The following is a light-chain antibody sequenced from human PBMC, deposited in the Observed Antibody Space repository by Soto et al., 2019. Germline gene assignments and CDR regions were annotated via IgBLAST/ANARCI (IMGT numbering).Light chain of an antibody. CDR3: CSYTRSSTLL. J-gene: IGLJ2*01. CDR2: EVI. V-gene: IGLV2-14*01. Sequence: QSALTQHASVSGSPGQAITVSCTGTSSDVGRYNYVSWYQQHPGRAPRLIIYEVINRPAGVSNRFSGSKSGNTALLTISGLQAADEAEYYCCSYTRSSTLLFGGGTKLTVL. CDR1: SSDVGRYNY.